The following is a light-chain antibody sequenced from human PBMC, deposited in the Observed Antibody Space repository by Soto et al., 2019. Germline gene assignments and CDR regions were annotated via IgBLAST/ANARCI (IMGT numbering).Light chain of an antibody. Sequence: EIGLTQSPGTLSLSPGGRATLSCRASQSVSRNYVAWYQQKPGHSPRLLIYGASNRASGIPDRFSGSASGADFTLSIARLEPEDFAMYYCQQYGSTPLTFGGGTKV. V-gene: IGKV3-20*01. J-gene: IGKJ4*01. CDR1: QSVSRNY. CDR2: GAS. CDR3: QQYGSTPLT.